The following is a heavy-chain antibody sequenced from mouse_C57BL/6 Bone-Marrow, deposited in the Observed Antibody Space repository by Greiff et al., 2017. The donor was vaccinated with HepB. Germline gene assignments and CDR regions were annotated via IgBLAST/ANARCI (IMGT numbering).Heavy chain of an antibody. J-gene: IGHJ1*03. CDR3: ARGDYYGSSYWYFDV. CDR2: SRNKANDYTT. CDR1: GFTFSDFY. Sequence: EVKVVESGGGLVQSGRSLRLSCATSGFTFSDFYMEWVRQAPGKGLEWIAASRNKANDYTTEYSASVKGRFIVSRDTSQSILYLQMNALRAEDTAIYYCARGDYYGSSYWYFDVWGTGTTVTVSS. V-gene: IGHV7-1*01. D-gene: IGHD1-1*01.